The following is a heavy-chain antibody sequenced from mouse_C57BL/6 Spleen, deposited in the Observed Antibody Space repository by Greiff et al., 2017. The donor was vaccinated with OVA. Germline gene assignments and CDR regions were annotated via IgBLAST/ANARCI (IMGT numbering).Heavy chain of an antibody. CDR3: ARVYGYDEAWFAY. J-gene: IGHJ3*01. Sequence: VKLMESGPGLVAPSQSLSITCTVSGFSLTSYGVHWVRQPPGKGLEWLVVIWSDGSTTYNSALKSRLSISKDNSKSQVFLKMNSLQTDDTAMYYCARVYGYDEAWFAYWGQGTLVTVSA. D-gene: IGHD2-2*01. CDR1: GFSLTSYG. V-gene: IGHV2-6*03. CDR2: IWSDGST.